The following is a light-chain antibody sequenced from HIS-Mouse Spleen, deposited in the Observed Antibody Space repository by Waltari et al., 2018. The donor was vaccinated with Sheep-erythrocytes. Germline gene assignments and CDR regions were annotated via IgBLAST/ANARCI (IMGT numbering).Light chain of an antibody. Sequence: QSVLTQPPSVSEAPRQRVTIPCSGSSSNIGNNAVNWYQQTPGKAPKLLIYYDDLLPSGVSDRFSGSKSGTSASLAISGLQSEDEADYYCAAWDDSLNGWVFGGGTKLTVL. CDR2: YDD. CDR1: SSNIGNNA. V-gene: IGLV1-36*01. CDR3: AAWDDSLNGWV. J-gene: IGLJ3*02.